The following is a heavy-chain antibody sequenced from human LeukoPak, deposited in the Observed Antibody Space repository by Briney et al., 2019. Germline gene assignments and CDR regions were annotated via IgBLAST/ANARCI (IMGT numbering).Heavy chain of an antibody. Sequence: PSETLSLTCTVSGGPIRGYYWGWVRQPAGKRLEWIGRISASGSTDYNPSLKSRVTMSVDTSKNQFSLRLSSVTAADTAVYYCSREGRSSTPGYWGQGALVTVSS. J-gene: IGHJ4*02. D-gene: IGHD2-15*01. CDR2: ISASGST. CDR3: SREGRSSTPGY. CDR1: GGPIRGYY. V-gene: IGHV4-4*07.